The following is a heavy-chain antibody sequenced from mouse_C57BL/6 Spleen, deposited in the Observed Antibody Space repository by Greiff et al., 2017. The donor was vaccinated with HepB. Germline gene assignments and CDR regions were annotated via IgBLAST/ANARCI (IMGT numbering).Heavy chain of an antibody. Sequence: EVKLMESGGDLVKPGGSLKLSCAASGFTFSSYGMSWVRQTPDKRLEWVATISSGGSYTYYPDSVKGRFTISRDKAKNTRYLQMSRLTSEDTAMYYCARSHYSNYGDYAMDYWGQGTSVTVSS. V-gene: IGHV5-6*01. CDR3: ARSHYSNYGDYAMDY. J-gene: IGHJ4*01. CDR2: ISSGGSYT. CDR1: GFTFSSYG. D-gene: IGHD2-5*01.